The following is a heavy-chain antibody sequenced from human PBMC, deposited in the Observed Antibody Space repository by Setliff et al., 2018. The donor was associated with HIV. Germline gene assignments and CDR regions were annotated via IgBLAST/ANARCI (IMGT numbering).Heavy chain of an antibody. J-gene: IGHJ6*03. Sequence: SETLSLTCAVYGGSFSGHYWSWIRQPPGKGMEWIGEVTHSGSTYYNPSLKSRVTISVDTSKNQFSLKLSSVTAADTAVYYCARQGAAGPYFYYYYMDVWGKGTTVTVSS. D-gene: IGHD6-25*01. CDR1: GGSFSGHY. CDR3: ARQGAAGPYFYYYYMDV. V-gene: IGHV4-34*01. CDR2: VTHSGST.